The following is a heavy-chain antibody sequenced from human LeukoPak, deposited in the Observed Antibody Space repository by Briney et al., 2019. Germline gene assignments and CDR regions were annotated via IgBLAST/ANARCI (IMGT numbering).Heavy chain of an antibody. CDR2: IYYSGST. Sequence: SETLSLTCIVSGGSITSSSYYWGWIRQPPGKGLEWIGTIYYSGSTNYNPSLKSRVTISVDTSKNQFSLKLSSVTAADTAVYYCAGRYMVRGVIMRDYWGQGTLVTVSS. CDR1: GGSITSSSYY. J-gene: IGHJ4*02. V-gene: IGHV4-39*07. D-gene: IGHD3-10*01. CDR3: AGRYMVRGVIMRDY.